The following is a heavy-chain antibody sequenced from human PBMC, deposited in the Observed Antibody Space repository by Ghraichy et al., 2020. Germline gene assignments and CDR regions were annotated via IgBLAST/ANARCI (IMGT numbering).Heavy chain of an antibody. CDR2: IYSGVEI. J-gene: IGHJ4*02. V-gene: IGHV3-66*01. D-gene: IGHD5-18*01. CDR1: GFSVSANY. Sequence: ESLNISCAASGFSVSANYMTWVRQAPGKGLEWVSLIYSGVEIYYADSVRGRFTISRDSSENTLYLQMDSLRAEDTAVYYCATDTTTKFYFDCWGQGTLVTVSS. CDR3: ATDTTTKFYFDC.